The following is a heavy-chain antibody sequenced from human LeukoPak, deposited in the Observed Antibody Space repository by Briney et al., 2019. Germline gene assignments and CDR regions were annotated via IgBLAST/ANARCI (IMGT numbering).Heavy chain of an antibody. CDR1: GGSISSGDYY. Sequence: SETLSLTCTVSGGSISSGDYYWSWIRQPPGKGLEWIGYIYYSGSTYYNPSLKSRVTISVDTSKNQFSLKLSSVTAADTVVYYCARAANGWHFDYWGQGTLVTVSS. D-gene: IGHD4-17*01. CDR2: IYYSGST. V-gene: IGHV4-30-4*01. J-gene: IGHJ4*02. CDR3: ARAANGWHFDY.